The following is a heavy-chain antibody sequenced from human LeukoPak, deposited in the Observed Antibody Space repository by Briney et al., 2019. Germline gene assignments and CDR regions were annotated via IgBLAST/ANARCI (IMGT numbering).Heavy chain of an antibody. J-gene: IGHJ4*02. CDR3: ASESHYYPYPNGDTAMEN. CDR1: GYTFTSYA. CDR2: INAGNGNT. V-gene: IGHV1-3*01. Sequence: ASVKVSCKASGYTFTSYAMHWVRQAPGQRLEWMGWINAGNGNTKYSQKFQGRVTITRDTSASTAYMELSSLRSEDTAVYYCASESHYYPYPNGDTAMENWGQGTLVTVSS. D-gene: IGHD5-18*01.